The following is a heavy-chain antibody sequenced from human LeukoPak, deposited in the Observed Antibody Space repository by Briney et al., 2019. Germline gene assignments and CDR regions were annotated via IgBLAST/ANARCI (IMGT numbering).Heavy chain of an antibody. CDR3: TTIDFWSGYPHG. V-gene: IGHV3-15*01. Sequence: GGSLRLSCAASGLTFSNAWMSWVRQAPGKGLVWVGCIKSKTDGGTTDYAAPVKGRFTISRDDSKNTLYLQMNSLKTEDTAVYYCTTIDFWSGYPHGWGQGTLVTVSS. CDR2: IKSKTDGGTT. D-gene: IGHD3-3*01. J-gene: IGHJ4*02. CDR1: GLTFSNAW.